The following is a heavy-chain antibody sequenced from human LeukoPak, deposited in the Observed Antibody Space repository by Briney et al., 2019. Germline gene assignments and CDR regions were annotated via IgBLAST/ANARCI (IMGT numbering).Heavy chain of an antibody. CDR1: GFTFSHYG. D-gene: IGHD4-11*01. CDR3: AKDAQRGFDYSNSLDK. CDR2: IWSDGTNS. J-gene: IGHJ4*02. Sequence: PGRSLRLSCATSGFTFSHYGMHWVRQAPGKGLEWVAVIWSDGTNSFYGDPVKGRLTISRDNFQRTVYLQMNSLRAEDTAVYYCAKDAQRGFDYSNSLDKWGQGTLVTVSS. V-gene: IGHV3-33*06.